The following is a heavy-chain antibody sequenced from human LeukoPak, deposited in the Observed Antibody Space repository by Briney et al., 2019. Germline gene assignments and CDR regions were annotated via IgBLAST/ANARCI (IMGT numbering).Heavy chain of an antibody. D-gene: IGHD6-19*01. J-gene: IGHJ4*02. CDR2: INSDGSST. Sequence: GGSLRLSCAASGFTFSSYWMHWVRQAPGKGLVWVSRINSDGSSTSYADSVKGRFTISRDNSKNTLYLQMNSLRAEDTAVYYCAKEGRYSSGWYGFDYWGQGTLVTVSS. CDR1: GFTFSSYW. CDR3: AKEGRYSSGWYGFDY. V-gene: IGHV3-74*01.